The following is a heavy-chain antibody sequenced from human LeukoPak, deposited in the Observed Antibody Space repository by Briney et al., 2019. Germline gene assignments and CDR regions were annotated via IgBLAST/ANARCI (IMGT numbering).Heavy chain of an antibody. D-gene: IGHD6-6*01. Sequence: SETLSLTCTVSGSSMSSDYYWSWIRQPPGKGLEWIGYIYYSGSTNYNPSLKSRVTISVDTSKNQFSLKLSSVTAADTAVYYCARDRSSSWFYGDYFDYWGQGTLVTVSS. J-gene: IGHJ4*02. CDR1: GSSMSSDYY. CDR2: IYYSGST. V-gene: IGHV4-61*01. CDR3: ARDRSSSWFYGDYFDY.